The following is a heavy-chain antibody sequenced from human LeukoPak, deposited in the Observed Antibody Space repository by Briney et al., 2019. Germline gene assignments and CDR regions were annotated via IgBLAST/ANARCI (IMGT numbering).Heavy chain of an antibody. CDR2: IYSGGST. Sequence: GGSLRLSCAASGFTVSSNYMSWVRQAPGKGLEWVSVIYSGGSTYYADSVKGRSTISRDNSKNTLYLQMNSLRAEDTAVYYCASPYCSGGSCYGSGAFDIWGQGTMVTVSS. J-gene: IGHJ3*02. V-gene: IGHV3-66*01. CDR1: GFTVSSNY. D-gene: IGHD2-15*01. CDR3: ASPYCSGGSCYGSGAFDI.